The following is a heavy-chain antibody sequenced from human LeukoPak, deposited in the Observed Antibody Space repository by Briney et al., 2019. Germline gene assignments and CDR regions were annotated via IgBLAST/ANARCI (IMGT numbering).Heavy chain of an antibody. J-gene: IGHJ4*02. Sequence: PSENLSLTCPVYAGSFSVYYWSWIRQPPGKGLEWIGEINHSGSTNYNPSLKSRVTISVDTSKNQFSLKLSSVTAADTAVYYCARGRWVQPIDYWGQGTLVTVSS. CDR2: INHSGST. CDR3: ARGRWVQPIDY. V-gene: IGHV4-34*01. D-gene: IGHD5-18*01. CDR1: AGSFSVYY.